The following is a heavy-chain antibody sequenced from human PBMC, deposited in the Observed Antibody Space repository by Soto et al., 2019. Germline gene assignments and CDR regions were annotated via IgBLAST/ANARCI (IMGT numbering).Heavy chain of an antibody. CDR2: ISSSSSYI. Sequence: GGSLRLSCAASGFTFSSYSMNWVRQAPGKGLEWVSSISSSSSYIYYADSVKGRFTISRDNATNSLYLQMNSLRAEDTAVYYCARDRHSYGPSRFYYGMDVWGQGTTVTVSS. D-gene: IGHD4-17*01. V-gene: IGHV3-21*01. J-gene: IGHJ6*02. CDR3: ARDRHSYGPSRFYYGMDV. CDR1: GFTFSSYS.